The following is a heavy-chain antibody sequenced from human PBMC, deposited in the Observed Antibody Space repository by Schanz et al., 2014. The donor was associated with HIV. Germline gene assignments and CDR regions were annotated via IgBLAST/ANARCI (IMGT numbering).Heavy chain of an antibody. CDR2: IDRSSYTI. CDR3: ARAPYGVDLYFDY. Sequence: EVQLVESGGGLVKPGGSLRLSCAASGFTLSRYSMNWVRQAPGRGLEWLSYIDRSSYTINYADSVKGRFTISRDNANNSLFLQMNSLRAEDTAVYYCARAPYGVDLYFDYWGQGLLVTVSS. D-gene: IGHD4-17*01. CDR1: GFTLSRYS. J-gene: IGHJ4*02. V-gene: IGHV3-21*04.